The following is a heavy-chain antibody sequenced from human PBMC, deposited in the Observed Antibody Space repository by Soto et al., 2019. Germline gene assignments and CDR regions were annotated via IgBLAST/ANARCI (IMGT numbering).Heavy chain of an antibody. CDR2: IIPIFGTA. CDR1: GGTFSSYA. CDR3: ARDGDSGSYHRRRSYYFDY. V-gene: IGHV1-69*13. Sequence: GASVKVSCKASGGTFSSYAISWVRQAPGQGLEWMGGIIPIFGTANYAQKFQGRVTITADESTSTAYMELSSLRSEDTAVYYCARDGDSGSYHRRRSYYFDYWGQGTLVTVSS. D-gene: IGHD1-26*01. J-gene: IGHJ4*02.